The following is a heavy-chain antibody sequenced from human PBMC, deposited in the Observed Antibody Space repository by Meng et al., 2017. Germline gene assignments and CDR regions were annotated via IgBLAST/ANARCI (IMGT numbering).Heavy chain of an antibody. J-gene: IGHJ3*02. CDR3: ARLDSSGYYYDAFDI. V-gene: IGHV5-51*01. Sequence: GESLKISWKGSGYSFTSYWIGWVRQMPGKGLEWMGIIYPGDSDTRYSPSFQGQVTISADKSISTAYLQWSSLKASDTAMYYCARLDSSGYYYDAFDIWGQGTMVTVSS. CDR1: GYSFTSYW. CDR2: IYPGDSDT. D-gene: IGHD3-22*01.